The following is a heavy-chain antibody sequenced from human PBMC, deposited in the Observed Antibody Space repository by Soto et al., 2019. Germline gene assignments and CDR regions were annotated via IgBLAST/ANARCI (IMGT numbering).Heavy chain of an antibody. Sequence: QVQLVQSGAEVKKPGSSVKVSCKASGGTFSSYAISWVQQAPGQGLEWMGGIIPIFGTANYAQKFQGRVTITADESTSTAYMELSSLRSEDTAVYYCASVDTAISYYYYGMDVWGQGTTVTVSS. D-gene: IGHD5-18*01. CDR1: GGTFSSYA. V-gene: IGHV1-69*12. J-gene: IGHJ6*02. CDR2: IIPIFGTA. CDR3: ASVDTAISYYYYGMDV.